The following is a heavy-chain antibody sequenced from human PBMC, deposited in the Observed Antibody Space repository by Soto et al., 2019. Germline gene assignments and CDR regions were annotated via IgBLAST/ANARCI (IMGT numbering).Heavy chain of an antibody. CDR3: ARDRVLNNDFGSGHPRLGMDV. V-gene: IGHV1-69*11. CDR2: TVLVLGAV. J-gene: IGHJ6*02. Sequence: QVQLVQSGAEVNKPGSSMKVSCKVSGGSFNSVAITWVRQAPGQGLEWMGRTVLVLGAVYYAQKFQGRSTITADESTRTVYMELSSLRSEDTAVYYCARDRVLNNDFGSGHPRLGMDVWGQGTTVTVYS. D-gene: IGHD3-3*01. CDR1: GGSFNSVA.